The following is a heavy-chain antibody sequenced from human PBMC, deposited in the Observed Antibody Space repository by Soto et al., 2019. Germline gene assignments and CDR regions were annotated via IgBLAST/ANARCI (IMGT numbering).Heavy chain of an antibody. V-gene: IGHV3-15*01. CDR2: IKSNIDGGTT. Sequence: GGSLRLSCAASGFTFTNAWMNWVRQAPGKGLEWVGRIKSNIDGGTTDHAAPVKGRFTISRDDSKNTLYLQMNSLKTDDTAMYYCATDTTLTCSGGSCYSYYWGQGTLVTVSS. D-gene: IGHD2-15*01. CDR1: GFTFTNAW. J-gene: IGHJ4*02. CDR3: ATDTTLTCSGGSCYSYY.